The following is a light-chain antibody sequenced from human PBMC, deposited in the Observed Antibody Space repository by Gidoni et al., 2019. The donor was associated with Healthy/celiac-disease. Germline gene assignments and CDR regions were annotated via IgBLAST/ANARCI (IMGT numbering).Light chain of an antibody. CDR2: KAS. CDR3: QQYNSYLYT. J-gene: IGKJ2*01. Sequence: EIQMTQSPSTLSASVGDRVTITCRASQSISSWLAWYQQKPGKAPKLLIYKASSLESGVPSRFSGSGSGTEFTLTISSLQPDDFATYYCQQYNSYLYTFXXXTKLEIK. V-gene: IGKV1-5*03. CDR1: QSISSW.